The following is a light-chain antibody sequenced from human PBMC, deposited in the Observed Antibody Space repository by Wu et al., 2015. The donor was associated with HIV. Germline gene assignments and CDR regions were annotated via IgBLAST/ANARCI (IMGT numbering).Light chain of an antibody. CDR3: QQYGNSPPRT. Sequence: EIVLTQSPGTLSLSPEERATLSCRASQSVSTYVAWYQQKPGQAPRLLIYDASNRATGIPARFSGSGSGTDFTLTISRLEPEDFAVYYCQQYGNSPPRTFGQGTKLEMK. J-gene: IGKJ2*01. V-gene: IGKV3-20*01. CDR1: QSVSTY. CDR2: DAS.